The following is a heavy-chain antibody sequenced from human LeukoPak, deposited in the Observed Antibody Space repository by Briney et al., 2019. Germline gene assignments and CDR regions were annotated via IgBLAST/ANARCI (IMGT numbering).Heavy chain of an antibody. D-gene: IGHD5-18*01. CDR1: GYTFSSYS. J-gene: IGHJ4*02. CDR3: ARGVVPDWIQLWLQSFDC. V-gene: IGHV3-21*01. CDR2: ISSSSSYI. Sequence: PGGSLRLSCAASGYTFSSYSMNWVRQAPGKGLEWVSSISSSSSYIYYADSVKGRFTISRDNAKNPLYLQMNSLRAEDTAVYYCARGVVPDWIQLWLQSFDCWGQGTLVTVSS.